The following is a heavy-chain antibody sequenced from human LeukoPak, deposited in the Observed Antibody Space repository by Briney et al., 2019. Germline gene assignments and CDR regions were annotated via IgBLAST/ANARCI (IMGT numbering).Heavy chain of an antibody. V-gene: IGHV4-31*03. Sequence: SETLSLTCTVSGGSISSGGYYWSWIRQHPGKGLEWIGYICYSGSTYYNPSLKSRVTISVDTSKNQFSLKLSSVTAADTAVYYCARVAPEWLVIDYWGQGTLVTVSS. CDR2: ICYSGST. D-gene: IGHD3-3*01. J-gene: IGHJ4*02. CDR3: ARVAPEWLVIDY. CDR1: GGSISSGGYY.